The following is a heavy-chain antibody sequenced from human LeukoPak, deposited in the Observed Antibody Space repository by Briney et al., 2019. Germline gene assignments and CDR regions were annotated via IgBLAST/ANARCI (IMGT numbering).Heavy chain of an antibody. CDR2: IYPSDSDT. Sequence: GESLKISCKASGYSFVSFWIGWVRQMPGRGLEWMGIIYPSDSDTRYSPSFQGQVTISADKSINTAYLQWSSLKASDTAMYYCARRSGGSCADYWGQGTLVTVSS. V-gene: IGHV5-51*01. CDR1: GYSFVSFW. CDR3: ARRSGGSCADY. D-gene: IGHD2-15*01. J-gene: IGHJ4*02.